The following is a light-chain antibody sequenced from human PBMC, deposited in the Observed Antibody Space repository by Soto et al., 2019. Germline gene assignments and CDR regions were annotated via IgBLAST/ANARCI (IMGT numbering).Light chain of an antibody. CDR3: QQYGSSET. CDR2: AAS. Sequence: EIVLTQSPGTLSLSPGERATLSCRASQSVTSSYLAWYQQKPGQAPRLLIYAASTRATGIPDRFSGSGSGTDFTLTISRLEPEDFAVYYCQQYGSSETFGQGTKVDIK. J-gene: IGKJ1*01. V-gene: IGKV3-20*01. CDR1: QSVTSSY.